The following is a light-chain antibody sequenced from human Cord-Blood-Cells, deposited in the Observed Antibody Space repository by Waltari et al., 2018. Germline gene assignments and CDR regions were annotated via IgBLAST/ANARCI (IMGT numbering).Light chain of an antibody. Sequence: QSALTQPASVYGSPGQSITISCTGTSSAVGSYNLVSWYQQHPGKAPKLMIYEGSKRPSGVSNRFSGSKSGNTASLTISGLQAEDEADYYCCSYAGSSTWVFGGGTKLTVL. V-gene: IGLV2-23*01. CDR1: SSAVGSYNL. CDR3: CSYAGSSTWV. J-gene: IGLJ3*02. CDR2: EGS.